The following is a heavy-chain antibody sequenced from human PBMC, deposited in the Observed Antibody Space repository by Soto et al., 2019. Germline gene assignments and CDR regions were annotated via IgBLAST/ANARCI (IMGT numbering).Heavy chain of an antibody. V-gene: IGHV3-53*01. CDR2: IYSGGST. Sequence: EVQLVESGGGLIQPGGSPRLSCAASGFTVSSNYMSWVRQAPGKGLEWVSVIYSGGSTYYADSVKGRFTISRDNSKNTLYLQMNSLRAEDTAVYYCARNYYDSSGGFDYWGQGTLVTVSS. J-gene: IGHJ4*02. D-gene: IGHD3-22*01. CDR1: GFTVSSNY. CDR3: ARNYYDSSGGFDY.